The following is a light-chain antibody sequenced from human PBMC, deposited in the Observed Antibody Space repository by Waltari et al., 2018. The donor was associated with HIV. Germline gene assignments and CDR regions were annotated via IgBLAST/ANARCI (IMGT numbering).Light chain of an antibody. J-gene: IGLJ2*01. CDR3: SSDTSSSSRA. CDR1: SSDVGAYNY. Sequence: QSALPQPASVSGSPGQSITISCTGTSSDVGAYNYVSWFQQHSGKAPQLLIFEVSNRPSGVPNRFSGYKAGNTASLAMSVLQAEDEADYYCSSDTSSSSRAFGGGTKLTVL. V-gene: IGLV2-14*01. CDR2: EVS.